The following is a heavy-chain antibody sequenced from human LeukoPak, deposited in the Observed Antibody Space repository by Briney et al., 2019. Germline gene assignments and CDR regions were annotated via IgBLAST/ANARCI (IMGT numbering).Heavy chain of an antibody. Sequence: GGSLRLSCAASGFTFINAWMSWVRQAPGTGLEWVGLIKSITDGSTPDYATPVKPRFTISRDDSTNTLYLQMNSLKTDDTAVYYCTTDLFYGGRTGYFDYWGQGTLVTVSS. J-gene: IGHJ4*02. CDR2: IKSITDGSTP. CDR3: TTDLFYGGRTGYFDY. V-gene: IGHV3-15*01. CDR1: GFTFINAW. D-gene: IGHD3-16*01.